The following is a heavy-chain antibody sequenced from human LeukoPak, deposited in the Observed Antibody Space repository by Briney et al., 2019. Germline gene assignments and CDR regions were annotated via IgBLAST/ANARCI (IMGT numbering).Heavy chain of an antibody. V-gene: IGHV1-69*13. Sequence: SVKVSCTTSGGTFTSYAITWVRQAPGQGLEWLGKIIPISGTTNYAQKLQGRVTFTADESTSTAYMELSSLRSEDTALYYCARKLRLGGNWFDPWGQGTLVTVSS. CDR2: IIPISGTT. CDR1: GGTFTSYA. CDR3: ARKLRLGGNWFDP. D-gene: IGHD1-26*01. J-gene: IGHJ5*02.